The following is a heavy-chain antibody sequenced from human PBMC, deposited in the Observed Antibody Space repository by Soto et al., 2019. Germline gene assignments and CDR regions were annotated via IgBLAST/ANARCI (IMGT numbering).Heavy chain of an antibody. CDR3: SRDRLPMVVVVMGWFDP. J-gene: IGHJ5*02. D-gene: IGHD3-22*01. V-gene: IGHV3-11*01. Sequence: QVQLVESGGALVKPGGSLRHSCAASGFSFRDYYMSWIRQAPGKGLEWISYISGSGNTIYYADSVKGRFIISRDNAKNSLFLQMNSLRTDDTAVYYCSRDRLPMVVVVMGWFDPWGQVTLVTVSS. CDR1: GFSFRDYY. CDR2: ISGSGNTI.